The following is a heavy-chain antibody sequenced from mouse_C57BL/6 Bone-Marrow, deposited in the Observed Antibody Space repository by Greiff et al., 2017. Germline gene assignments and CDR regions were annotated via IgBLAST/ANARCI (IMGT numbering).Heavy chain of an antibody. Sequence: QVQLQQSGPGLVAPSPSLSITCTVSGFSLTSYGVDWVRQSPGKGLEWLGVIWGVGSTNYNSALKSRLSISKDNSKSQVFLKMNSLQTDDTARYYCASDLGRGFAYWGQGTLVTVSA. CDR3: ASDLGRGFAY. CDR2: IWGVGST. CDR1: GFSLTSYG. J-gene: IGHJ3*01. D-gene: IGHD4-1*01. V-gene: IGHV2-6*01.